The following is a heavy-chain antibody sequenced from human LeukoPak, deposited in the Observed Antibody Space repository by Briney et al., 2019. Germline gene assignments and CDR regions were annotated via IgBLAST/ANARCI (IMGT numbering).Heavy chain of an antibody. Sequence: GGSLRLSCAASGFTFSSYSMNWVRQAPGKGLEWVSSISSSSSYIYYADSVKGRFSISRDNAKNSLYLQMNSQRAEDTAVYYCARDSQALVDFWSGYYHDYFDYWGQGTLVTVSS. J-gene: IGHJ4*02. D-gene: IGHD3-3*01. CDR2: ISSSSSYI. V-gene: IGHV3-21*01. CDR1: GFTFSSYS. CDR3: ARDSQALVDFWSGYYHDYFDY.